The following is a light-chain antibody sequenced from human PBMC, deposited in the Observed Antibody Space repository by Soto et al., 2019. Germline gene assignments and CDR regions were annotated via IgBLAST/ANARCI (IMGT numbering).Light chain of an antibody. J-gene: IGKJ4*01. CDR1: QSITTS. Sequence: EIVLTQSPGTVSLSPGERATLSCRASQSITTSLAWYQRKPGQAPRLLIYDASTRSTAIPDRFSRSGSGTDFTLTLSTLETEDFAVYSCQQYATAPLTFGGGTKVEIK. V-gene: IGKV3-20*01. CDR3: QQYATAPLT. CDR2: DAS.